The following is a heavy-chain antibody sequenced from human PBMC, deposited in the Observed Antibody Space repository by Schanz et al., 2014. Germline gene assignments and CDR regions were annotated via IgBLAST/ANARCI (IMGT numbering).Heavy chain of an antibody. CDR1: GGTFSSST. V-gene: IGHV1-69*08. CDR2: IIPILDKT. CDR3: AKVDRTRYYAMDV. Sequence: QVQLVQSGAEVKKPGSSVKVSCKASGGTFSSSTLTWVRQAPGQGLEWMGRIIPILDKTNYAQKFQGRVTMTADKSTSTVYMEVSGLRAEDTAVYYCAKVDRTRYYAMDVWGQGTTDNVSS. D-gene: IGHD3-9*01. J-gene: IGHJ6*02.